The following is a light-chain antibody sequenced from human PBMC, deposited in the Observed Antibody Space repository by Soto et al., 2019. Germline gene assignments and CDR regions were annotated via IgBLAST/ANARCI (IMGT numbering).Light chain of an antibody. Sequence: DIQMTQSPSTLSGSVGDRVTITCRASQTISSWLAWYQQKPGKAPKLLLYKASTLKSGVPSRFSGSGSGTEFTLTISSLQPDDFATYYCQHYNSYSEAFGQGTKV. CDR1: QTISSW. V-gene: IGKV1-5*03. J-gene: IGKJ1*01. CDR3: QHYNSYSEA. CDR2: KAS.